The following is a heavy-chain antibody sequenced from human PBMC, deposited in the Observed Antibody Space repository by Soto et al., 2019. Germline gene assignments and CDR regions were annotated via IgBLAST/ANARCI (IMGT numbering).Heavy chain of an antibody. CDR3: AKDTTSFNGVWAHFDM. CDR2: VGGSDDDK. CDR1: GFTFSDYA. J-gene: IGHJ3*02. Sequence: EVQLLESGGGVVQPGGSLRLSCAASGFTFSDYAMSWVRQTPGKGLQWVSGVGGSDDDKHYADSVRGRFIVSRDNSKNTVYLKMNSLRADDTAIYYCAKDTTSFNGVWAHFDMWGQGTEVTVSS. V-gene: IGHV3-23*01. D-gene: IGHD2-8*01.